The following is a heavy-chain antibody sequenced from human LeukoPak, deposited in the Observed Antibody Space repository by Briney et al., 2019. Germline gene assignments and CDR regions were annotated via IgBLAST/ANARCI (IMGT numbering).Heavy chain of an antibody. CDR3: ARDGAIAAAGTRPFDY. CDR2: MNPNSGNT. CDR1: GYTFTSYD. Sequence: GASVKVSCKASGYTFTSYDINWVRQATGQGLEWMGWMNPNSGNTGYAQKFQGRVTMTRNTSISTAYMELSSLRSEDTAVYYCARDGAIAAAGTRPFDYWGQGTLVTVSS. D-gene: IGHD6-13*01. V-gene: IGHV1-8*01. J-gene: IGHJ4*02.